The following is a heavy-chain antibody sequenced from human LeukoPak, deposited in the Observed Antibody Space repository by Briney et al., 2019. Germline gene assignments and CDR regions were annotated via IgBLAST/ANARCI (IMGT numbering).Heavy chain of an antibody. CDR3: AKDQGQAVVPRRFDY. CDR1: GFTVSSSY. Sequence: PGGSLRLSCAASGFTVSSSYMNWVRQAPGKGLEWVSTIYYSGDNTYSADSVKGRFTISRDNAKNTLYLQMNSLRAEDTAVYYCAKDQGQAVVPRRFDYWGQGTLVTVSS. CDR2: IYYSGDNT. V-gene: IGHV3-23*01. D-gene: IGHD2-2*01. J-gene: IGHJ4*02.